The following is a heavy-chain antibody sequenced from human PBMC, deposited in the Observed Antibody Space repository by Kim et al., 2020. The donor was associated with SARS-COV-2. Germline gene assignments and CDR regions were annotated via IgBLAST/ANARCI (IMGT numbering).Heavy chain of an antibody. D-gene: IGHD3-10*01. CDR2: FDPEDGET. CDR3: ATSYPGVIITLGYYYYGMDV. V-gene: IGHV1-24*01. J-gene: IGHJ6*02. CDR1: GYTLTELS. Sequence: ASVKVSCKVSGYTLTELSMHWVRQAPGKGLEWMGGFDPEDGETFYAQKFHGRVTMTEDTSTDTAYMELSSLRSEDTAVYYCATSYPGVIITLGYYYYGMDVWGQGTTVTVSS.